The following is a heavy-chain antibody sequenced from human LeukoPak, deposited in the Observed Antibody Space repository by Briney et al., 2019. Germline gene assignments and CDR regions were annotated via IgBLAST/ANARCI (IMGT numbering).Heavy chain of an antibody. CDR1: GYTFTGYY. J-gene: IGHJ3*02. D-gene: IGHD6-13*01. CDR3: ASEAEDDAYDI. CDR2: INPNSGGT. Sequence: ASVKVSFKSSGYTFTGYYMHWLRQAPGQGLEWMGWINPNSGGTNYAQKFQGRVTMTRDTSISTAYMELSRLRSDDTAVYYCASEAEDDAYDIWGQGTMVTVSS. V-gene: IGHV1-2*02.